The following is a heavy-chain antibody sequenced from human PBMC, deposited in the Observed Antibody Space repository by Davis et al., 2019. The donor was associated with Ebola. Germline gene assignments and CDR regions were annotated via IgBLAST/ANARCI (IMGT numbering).Heavy chain of an antibody. D-gene: IGHD4-17*01. CDR2: IIPIFGTA. J-gene: IGHJ4*02. Sequence: SVKVSCKASGGTFSRYAFSWVRQAPGQGLEWMGGIIPIFGTANYAQKFQGRVTITADESTSTAYMELNSLRSEDTAVYYCARDLGDYGDYGYFDYWGQGTLVTVSS. CDR1: GGTFSRYA. V-gene: IGHV1-69*13. CDR3: ARDLGDYGDYGYFDY.